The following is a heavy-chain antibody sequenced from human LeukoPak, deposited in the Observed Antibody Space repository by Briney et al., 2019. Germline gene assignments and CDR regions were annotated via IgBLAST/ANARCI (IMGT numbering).Heavy chain of an antibody. D-gene: IGHD6-19*01. CDR1: GGSISSGSYY. V-gene: IGHV4-61*02. Sequence: PSETLSLTCTVSGGSISSGSYYWSWIRQPAGKGLEWIGRIYTSGSTNYNPSLKSRVTISVDTSKNQFSLKLSSVTAADTAVYYCRSGWYRHYYYYMDVWGKGTTVTVSS. J-gene: IGHJ6*03. CDR3: RSGWYRHYYYYMDV. CDR2: IYTSGST.